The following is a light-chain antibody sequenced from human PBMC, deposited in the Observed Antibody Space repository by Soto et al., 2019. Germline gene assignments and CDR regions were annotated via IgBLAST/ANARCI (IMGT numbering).Light chain of an antibody. CDR2: SNN. Sequence: QSVLTQPPSVSGTPGQRVNMSCSGSSSNIGSKSVSWYQHLPQTAPKLLIYSNNQRPSGVPGRFSGSKSGTSASLAISGRQADDETQYYCAAWDDSLNVLVFGGGTQLTVL. V-gene: IGLV1-44*01. CDR1: SSNIGSKS. CDR3: AAWDDSLNVLV. J-gene: IGLJ2*01.